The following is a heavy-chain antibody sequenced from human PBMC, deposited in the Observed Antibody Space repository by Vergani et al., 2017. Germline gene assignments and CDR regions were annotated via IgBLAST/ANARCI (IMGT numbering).Heavy chain of an antibody. Sequence: EVQLLESGGGLVQPGGSLRLSCAASGFTFSSYAMSWVRQAPGKGLEWVSAISGSGGSTYYADSVKGRFTISRDNSKNTLYLQMNSLRAEDTAVYYCAKDSSYGSRSYRFGYGMDVWGQGTTVTVSS. J-gene: IGHJ6*02. CDR1: GFTFSSYA. CDR3: AKDSSYGSRSYRFGYGMDV. V-gene: IGHV3-23*01. CDR2: ISGSGGST. D-gene: IGHD3-10*01.